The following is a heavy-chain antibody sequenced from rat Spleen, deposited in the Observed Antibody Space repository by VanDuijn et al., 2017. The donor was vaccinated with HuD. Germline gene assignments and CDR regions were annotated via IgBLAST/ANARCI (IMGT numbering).Heavy chain of an antibody. V-gene: IGHV5-7*01. D-gene: IGHD1-12*02. CDR1: GFTFSDYN. J-gene: IGHJ4*01. CDR2: IIYDGSRT. Sequence: EVQLVESGGGLVQPGRSLKLSCAASGFTFSDYNMSWVRQAPKKGLEWVATIIYDGSRTYYRDSVKGRFTISRDNAKSTLYLQMDSLRSEDTATYYCARHGNYYDGSYYYVMDAWGQGASVTVSS. CDR3: ARHGNYYDGSYYYVMDA.